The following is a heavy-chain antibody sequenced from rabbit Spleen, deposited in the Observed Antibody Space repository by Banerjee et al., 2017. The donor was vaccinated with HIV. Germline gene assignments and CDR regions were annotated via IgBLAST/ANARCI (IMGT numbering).Heavy chain of an antibody. CDR3: ARLGHADYPYAYGLKL. D-gene: IGHD6-1*01. V-gene: IGHV1S40*01. Sequence: QSLEESGGGLVKPGASLTLTCTASGFSFSSGYDMCWVRQATGKGLEWIGTIWTGSASITWYASWALGRFTISKTSSTTVTLQLNSLTAADTATYFCARLGHADYPYAYGLKLWGQGTLVTVS. J-gene: IGHJ3*01. CDR1: GFSFSSGYD. CDR2: IWTGSASIT.